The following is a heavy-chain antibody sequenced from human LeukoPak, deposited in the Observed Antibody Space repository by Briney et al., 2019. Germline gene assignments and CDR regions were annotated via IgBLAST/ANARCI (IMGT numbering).Heavy chain of an antibody. CDR3: ARHGCYYDSSGYCWFDP. J-gene: IGHJ5*02. V-gene: IGHV4-39*01. D-gene: IGHD3-22*01. CDR1: GGSISSSGYY. Sequence: PSETLSLTCTVSGGSISSSGYYWGWIRQPPGKGLEWIGSIYYSGSTYYNPSLKSRVTISVDTSKNQFSLKLSSVTAADAAVYYCARHGCYYDSSGYCWFDPWGQGTLVTVSS. CDR2: IYYSGST.